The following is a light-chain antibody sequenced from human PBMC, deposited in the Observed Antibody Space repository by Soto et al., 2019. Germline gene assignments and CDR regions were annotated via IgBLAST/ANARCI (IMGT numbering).Light chain of an antibody. J-gene: IGKJ4*01. Sequence: DIQMTQSPSSLSASVGDRVTITCRASQGISNYLAWYQQKPGKVPKLLLYAASTLQSGVPSRFSGSGSGTDFTLTISSLQPEDVATYYCQKYNSAPPVTFGGGTKVEIK. CDR2: AAS. CDR3: QKYNSAPPVT. CDR1: QGISNY. V-gene: IGKV1-27*01.